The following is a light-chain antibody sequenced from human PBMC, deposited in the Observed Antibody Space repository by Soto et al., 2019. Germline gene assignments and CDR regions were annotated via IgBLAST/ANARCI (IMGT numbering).Light chain of an antibody. J-gene: IGKJ1*01. V-gene: IGKV3-20*01. CDR2: GAS. Sequence: EIVLTQSPGTLSLSPGERATLSCRASQSVSSSYLAWYQQKPGQAPRLLIYGASSRAIGIPDRFSGSGSGTDFTLTISRLAPEDFAVYYCQQYGSSPETFGQGTKVEIK. CDR3: QQYGSSPET. CDR1: QSVSSSY.